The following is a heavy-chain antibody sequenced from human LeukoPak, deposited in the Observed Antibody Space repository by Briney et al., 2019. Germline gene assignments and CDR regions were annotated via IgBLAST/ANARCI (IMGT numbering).Heavy chain of an antibody. CDR3: AKDGSSGWYLDY. V-gene: IGHV3-30*18. Sequence: PGASLRLSCAASGFTFSSYGMHWVRQAPGKGLEWVAVISYDGSNKYYADSVKGRFTISRDNSKNTLYLQMNSLRAEDTAVYYCAKDGSSGWYLDYWGQGTLVTVSS. D-gene: IGHD6-25*01. J-gene: IGHJ4*02. CDR1: GFTFSSYG. CDR2: ISYDGSNK.